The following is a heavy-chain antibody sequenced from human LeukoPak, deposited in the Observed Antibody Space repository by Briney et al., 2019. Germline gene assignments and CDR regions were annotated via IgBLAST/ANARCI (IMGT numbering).Heavy chain of an antibody. D-gene: IGHD5-12*01. CDR1: GYTFTSYD. V-gene: IGHV1-8*01. CDR3: ARGLGGGYGRYYYYMDV. CDR2: MNPNSGST. J-gene: IGHJ6*03. Sequence: ASVRVSCKASGYTFTSYDINWVRQATGHGLEWMGWMNPNSGSTGYAQKFQGRVTMTRNTSISTAYMELSSLRSEDTAVYYCARGLGGGYGRYYYYMDVWGKGTTVTVSS.